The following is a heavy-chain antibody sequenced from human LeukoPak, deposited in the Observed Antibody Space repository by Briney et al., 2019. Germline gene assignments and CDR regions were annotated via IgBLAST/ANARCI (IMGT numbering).Heavy chain of an antibody. CDR2: ISAYNGNT. J-gene: IGHJ4*02. Sequence: GASVKVSCKASGYTFTSYGISWVRQAPGQGLEXXXWISAYNGNTNYAQKLQGRVTMTTDTSTSTAYMELRSLRSDDTAVYYCARDRVKQQLPLGYWGQGTLVTVSS. V-gene: IGHV1-18*04. CDR3: ARDRVKQQLPLGY. CDR1: GYTFTSYG. D-gene: IGHD6-13*01.